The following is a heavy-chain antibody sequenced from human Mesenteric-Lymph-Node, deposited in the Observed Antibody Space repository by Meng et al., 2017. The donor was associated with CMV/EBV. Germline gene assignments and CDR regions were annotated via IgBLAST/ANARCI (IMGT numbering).Heavy chain of an antibody. V-gene: IGHV3-7*01. Sequence: GGSLRLSCAASGFTFSSCWMNWVRQAPGKGLEWVANINQDGSAKYYVDSVKGRFTISRDNAKNSLYLQMNSLRAEDTAVYYCARDRWELLLDDAFDIWGQGTMVTVSS. CDR3: ARDRWELLLDDAFDI. CDR1: GFTFSSCW. J-gene: IGHJ3*02. CDR2: INQDGSAK. D-gene: IGHD1-26*01.